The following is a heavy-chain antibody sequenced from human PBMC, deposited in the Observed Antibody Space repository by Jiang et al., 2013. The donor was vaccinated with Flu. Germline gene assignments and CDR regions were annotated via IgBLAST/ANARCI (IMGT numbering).Heavy chain of an antibody. V-gene: IGHV3-23*01. D-gene: IGHD4-17*01. CDR3: AKLNGDYVNGGFDY. Sequence: LSCAASGFTFSSYAMSWVRQAPGKGLEWVSAISGSGGSTYYADSVKGRFTISRDNSKNTLYLQMNSLRAEDTAVYYCAKLNGDYVNGGFDYWGQGTLVTVSS. CDR1: GFTFSSYA. CDR2: ISGSGGST. J-gene: IGHJ4*02.